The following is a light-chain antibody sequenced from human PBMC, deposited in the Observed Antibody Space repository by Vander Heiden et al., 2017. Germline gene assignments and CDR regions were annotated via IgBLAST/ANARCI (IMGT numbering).Light chain of an antibody. Sequence: EIVLTQSPATLSLSPGERATISCRASQSVSSYLAWYQQKPGQAPRLLIYDASSRDTGIPARFSGSGSGTDFTLTISSLEPEDFAVYYCQQRSNWLWTFGQGTKVEIK. CDR2: DAS. V-gene: IGKV3-11*01. CDR3: QQRSNWLWT. J-gene: IGKJ1*01. CDR1: QSVSSY.